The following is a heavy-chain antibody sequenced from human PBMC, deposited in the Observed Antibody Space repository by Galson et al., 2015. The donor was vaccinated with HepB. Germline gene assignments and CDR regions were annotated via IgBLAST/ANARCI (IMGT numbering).Heavy chain of an antibody. V-gene: IGHV3-33*05. CDR1: GFTFRNYA. D-gene: IGHD1-1*01. J-gene: IGHJ6*03. Sequence: SLRLSCAASGFTFRNYAMHWVRQAPGKGLEWVAFISFDGGRKHFGDSVKGRFTISRDNSKNTLSLHMDSLRIEDTGRYYCARSAADWNDGRYYKDHQHYMDVWGSGTTVTVS. CDR3: ARSAADWNDGRYYKDHQHYMDV. CDR2: ISFDGGRK.